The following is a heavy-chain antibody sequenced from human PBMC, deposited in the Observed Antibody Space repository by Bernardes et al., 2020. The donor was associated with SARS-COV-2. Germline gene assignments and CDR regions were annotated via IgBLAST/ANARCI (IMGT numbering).Heavy chain of an antibody. CDR2: IKQDGSEK. CDR3: ARDASTYYYDSSGPPGDY. Sequence: GGSLRLSCAASGFTFSSYWMSWVRQAPGKGLEWVANIKQDGSEKYYVDSVKGRFTISRDNAKNSLYLQMNSLRAEDTAVYYCARDASTYYYDSSGPPGDYWGQGTLVTVSS. J-gene: IGHJ4*02. CDR1: GFTFSSYW. V-gene: IGHV3-7*04. D-gene: IGHD3-22*01.